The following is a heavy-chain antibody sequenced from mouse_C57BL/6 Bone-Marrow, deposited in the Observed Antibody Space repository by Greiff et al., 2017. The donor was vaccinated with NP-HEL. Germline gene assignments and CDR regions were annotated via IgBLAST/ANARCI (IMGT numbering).Heavy chain of an antibody. CDR2: ISSGGSYT. Sequence: EVQGVESGGDLVKPGGSLKLSCAASGFTFSSYGMSWVRQTPDKRLEWVATISSGGSYTYYPASVKGRFTISRANAKNTLYLQMSSLKSEDTAMYYCARPLPNNYVSSPWAWFAYWGKGTLVTVSA. CDR3: ARPLPNNYVSSPWAWFAY. J-gene: IGHJ3*01. CDR1: GFTFSSYG. V-gene: IGHV5-6*01. D-gene: IGHD1-1*01.